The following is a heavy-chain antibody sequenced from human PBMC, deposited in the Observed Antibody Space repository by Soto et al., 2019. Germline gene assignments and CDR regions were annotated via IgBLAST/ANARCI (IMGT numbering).Heavy chain of an antibody. J-gene: IGHJ4*02. D-gene: IGHD3-16*01. CDR2: IYHSGST. CDR3: ARSQVRATYPFDY. Sequence: SETLSLTCAVSGASISSGNWWTWVRQPPGKGLEWIGEIYHSGSTNYNPSLKSRVIISLDKSKNQFSLKLSSVTAADTAVYYCARSQVRATYPFDYWGQGTLVTVSS. CDR1: GASISSGNW. V-gene: IGHV4-4*02.